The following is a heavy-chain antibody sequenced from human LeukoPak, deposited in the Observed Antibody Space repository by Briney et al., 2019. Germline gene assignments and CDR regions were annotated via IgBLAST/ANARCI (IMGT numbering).Heavy chain of an antibody. J-gene: IGHJ4*02. Sequence: VASVKVSCKASGYTFTSYAMHWVRQAPGQRLEWMGWINAGNGNTKYSQKFQGRVTITRDTSASTAYMELSSLRSEDTAVYYCARDLRRGYSGYDYYFDYWGQGTLVIVSS. CDR2: INAGNGNT. CDR1: GYTFTSYA. CDR3: ARDLRRGYSGYDYYFDY. V-gene: IGHV1-3*01. D-gene: IGHD5-12*01.